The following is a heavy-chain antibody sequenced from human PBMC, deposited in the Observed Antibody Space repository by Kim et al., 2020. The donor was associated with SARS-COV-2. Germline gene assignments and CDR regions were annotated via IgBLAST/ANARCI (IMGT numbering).Heavy chain of an antibody. V-gene: IGHV3-30*18. CDR1: GFTFSSYG. D-gene: IGHD3-22*01. Sequence: GGSLRLSCAASGFTFSSYGMHWVRQAPGKGLEWVAVISYDGSNKYYADSVKGRFTISRDNSKNTLYLQMNSLRAEDTAVYYCAKDYYDSSGYYTSYYYYGMDVWGQGTTVTVSS. CDR3: AKDYYDSSGYYTSYYYYGMDV. J-gene: IGHJ6*02. CDR2: ISYDGSNK.